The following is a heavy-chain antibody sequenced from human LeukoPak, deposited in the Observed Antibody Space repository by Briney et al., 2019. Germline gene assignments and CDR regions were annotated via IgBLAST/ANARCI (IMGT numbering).Heavy chain of an antibody. CDR3: AKDSVTTDGY. J-gene: IGHJ4*02. Sequence: GGSLRLSCAASGFTFTSYAISWVRRAPGKGLEWVSAISGSGGSTYYADSVKGRFTISRDNSKNTLYLQMNSLRAEDTAVYYCAKDSVTTDGYWGQGTLVTVSS. D-gene: IGHD2/OR15-2a*01. V-gene: IGHV3-23*01. CDR1: GFTFTSYA. CDR2: ISGSGGST.